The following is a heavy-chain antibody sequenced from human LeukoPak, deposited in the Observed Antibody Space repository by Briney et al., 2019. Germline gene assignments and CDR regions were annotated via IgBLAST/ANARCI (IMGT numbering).Heavy chain of an antibody. V-gene: IGHV4-39*01. CDR1: VGSLSSSSYY. Sequence: SETLSLTCTVSVGSLSSSSYYWGWIRQPPGKGLEWIGSIYYSGSTYYNPSLKSRVTISVDTSKNKFSLKLSSVTAADSAVYYCARHRTYCSGGSCYFPPFDYWGQGTLVTVSS. CDR2: IYYSGST. J-gene: IGHJ4*02. D-gene: IGHD2-15*01. CDR3: ARHRTYCSGGSCYFPPFDY.